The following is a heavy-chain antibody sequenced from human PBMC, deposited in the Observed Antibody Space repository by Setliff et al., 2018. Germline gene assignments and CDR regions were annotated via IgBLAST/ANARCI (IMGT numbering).Heavy chain of an antibody. CDR2: ISGSGGST. Sequence: GGSLRLSCAASGFTSSSYAMSWVRQAPGKGLEWVSAISGSGGSTYYADSVKGRFTISRDNSKNTLYLQMNSLRAEDTAVYYCAKVNNRFWSGYYPYYYGMDVWGQGTTVTVSS. V-gene: IGHV3-23*01. CDR1: GFTSSSYA. CDR3: AKVNNRFWSGYYPYYYGMDV. D-gene: IGHD3-3*01. J-gene: IGHJ6*02.